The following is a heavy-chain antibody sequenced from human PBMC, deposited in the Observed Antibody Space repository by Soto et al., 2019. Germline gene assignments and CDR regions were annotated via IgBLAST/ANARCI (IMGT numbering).Heavy chain of an antibody. V-gene: IGHV1-69*13. D-gene: IGHD5-12*01. CDR2: IIPIFGTA. CDR1: GYTFIHFG. Sequence: SVKVSCKTSGYTFIHFGISWVRQAPGQGLEWMGGIIPIFGTANYAQKFQGRVTITADESTSTAYMELSSLRSEDTAVYYCARGNIVATREQFDYWGQGTLVTVSS. CDR3: ARGNIVATREQFDY. J-gene: IGHJ4*02.